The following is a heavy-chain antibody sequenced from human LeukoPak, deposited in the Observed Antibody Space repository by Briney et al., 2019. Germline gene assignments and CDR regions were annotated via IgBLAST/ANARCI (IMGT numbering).Heavy chain of an antibody. CDR1: GYTFTSYG. D-gene: IGHD2-21*02. V-gene: IGHV1-18*01. Sequence: GASVKVSCKASGYTFTSYGISWVRQAPGQGLEWMGWISAYNGNTNYAQKLQGRVTMTTDTSTSTAYMELRSLRSDDTAVYYCARVDCGGDCFYYYYGMDVWGQGTTVTVPS. CDR3: ARVDCGGDCFYYYYGMDV. CDR2: ISAYNGNT. J-gene: IGHJ6*02.